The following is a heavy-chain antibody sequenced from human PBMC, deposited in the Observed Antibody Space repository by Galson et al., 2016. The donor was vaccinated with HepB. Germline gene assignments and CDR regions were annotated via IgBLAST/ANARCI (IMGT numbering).Heavy chain of an antibody. Sequence: SLRLSCAASGFSFSTYTMGWVRQAPGKGLEWVATFDFHTGWTLYADSVKGLFTISRDTSKNTLYLHMNSLRVEDTAIYYCSKAYSGGSPYRAFDFRGQGTVVTVAP. CDR3: SKAYSGGSPYRAFDF. CDR2: FDFHTGWT. CDR1: GFSFSTYT. J-gene: IGHJ3*01. V-gene: IGHV3-23*01. D-gene: IGHD2-15*01.